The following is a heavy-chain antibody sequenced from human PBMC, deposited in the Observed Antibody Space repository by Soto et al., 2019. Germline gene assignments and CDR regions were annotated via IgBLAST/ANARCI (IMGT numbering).Heavy chain of an antibody. V-gene: IGHV1-2*02. CDR2: INHGSGGT. CDR1: GYTFTDNN. D-gene: IGHD6-25*01. CDR3: AGGVGSSWFDP. J-gene: IGHJ5*02. Sequence: QVQLVQSGAEVKKPGASVKVSCKASGYTFTDNNIHWVRQAPGQGLEWMGWINHGSGGTNYAQKFQGRVTMTRDTSISTAYMELGSLTSDDTAVYYCAGGVGSSWFDPWGQGTLVTVSS.